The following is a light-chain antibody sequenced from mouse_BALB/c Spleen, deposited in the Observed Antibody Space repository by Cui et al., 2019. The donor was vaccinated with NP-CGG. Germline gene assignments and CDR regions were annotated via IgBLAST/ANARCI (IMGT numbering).Light chain of an antibody. Sequence: HALLTQESVLTTPPGETVTLTCRSSTGAVTTSNYANWVQEKPDHLFTGLIGGTNNRVPGVPARFSGSLIGDKAALTITGAQTEDEAKYFCALWYSNHWVFGGGTKLTVL. CDR2: GTN. CDR3: ALWYSNHWV. J-gene: IGLJ1*01. V-gene: IGLV1*01. CDR1: TGAVTTSNY.